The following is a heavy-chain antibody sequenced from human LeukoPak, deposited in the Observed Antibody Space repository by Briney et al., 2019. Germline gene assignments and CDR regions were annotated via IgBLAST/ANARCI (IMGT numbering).Heavy chain of an antibody. Sequence: SETLSLTCTVSGGSISSYYWSWIRQPPGKGLEWIGYIYYSGSTNYNPSLKSRVTISVDTSKNQFSLKLSSVTAAVTAVYYCARSQYCGGDCYYGSGPYYGMDVWGQGTTVTVSS. CDR3: ARSQYCGGDCYYGSGPYYGMDV. CDR1: GGSISSYY. CDR2: IYYSGST. D-gene: IGHD2-21*02. J-gene: IGHJ6*02. V-gene: IGHV4-59*01.